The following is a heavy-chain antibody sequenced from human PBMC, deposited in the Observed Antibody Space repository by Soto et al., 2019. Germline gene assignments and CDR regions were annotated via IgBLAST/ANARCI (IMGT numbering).Heavy chain of an antibody. D-gene: IGHD2-15*01. J-gene: IGHJ6*03. V-gene: IGHV3-73*01. CDR3: TRHVDCSGGSCCSGYYYYMDV. CDR2: IRSKPNTDAT. Sequence: EVQLVESGGGLVQPGGSLKLSCAASGFTFSDSAMHWVRQASGKGLEWVGRIRSKPNTDATAYAASVKGRFTISRDDSKNTAYLQMNSLKTEDTAVYYCTRHVDCSGGSCCSGYYYYMDVWGKGTTVTVSS. CDR1: GFTFSDSA.